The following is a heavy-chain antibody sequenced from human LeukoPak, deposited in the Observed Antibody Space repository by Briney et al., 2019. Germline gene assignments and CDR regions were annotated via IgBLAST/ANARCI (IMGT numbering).Heavy chain of an antibody. V-gene: IGHV1-2*02. CDR1: EYTFTDYY. CDR3: ASGDYSGTKPDPIDM. D-gene: IGHD3-10*01. CDR2: ITPNSDGT. J-gene: IGHJ3*02. Sequence: ASVKVSCKASEYTFTDYYMHWVRQAPGQGLEWMGCITPNSDGTDYAQKFQGRVTMTRDTSISTAYMELSRLRSDDTAVYYCASGDYSGTKPDPIDMWGQGTMVTVSS.